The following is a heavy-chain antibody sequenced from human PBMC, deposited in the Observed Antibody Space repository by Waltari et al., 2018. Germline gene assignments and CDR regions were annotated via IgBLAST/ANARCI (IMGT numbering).Heavy chain of an antibody. V-gene: IGHV3-72*01. CDR2: SRSRRYSYST. CDR1: GSPFGYYD. CDR3: ARDLDGDSNLDY. J-gene: IGHJ4*02. D-gene: IGHD2-21*02. Sequence: EVQLVESGGGLVQPGGSLRLSCAASGSPFGYYDMDWVRQASAKGLEWVGRSRSRRYSYSTEYAASVSGRFIISRDESENSIYLQMNSLKPEDTAVYYCARDLDGDSNLDYWGQGTLVTVSS.